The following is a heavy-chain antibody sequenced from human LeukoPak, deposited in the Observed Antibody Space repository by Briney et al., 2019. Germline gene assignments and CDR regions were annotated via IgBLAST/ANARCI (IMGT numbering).Heavy chain of an antibody. CDR1: EFTFSRYS. Sequence: GGSLRLSCAASEFTFSRYSMHWVRQAPGKGLEWISCISRSSRTIYYADSVKGRFTISRDNSKNTLYLQMNSLRAEDTAVYYCAKVRDYYDSSGYDYWGQGTLVTVSS. CDR2: ISRSSRTI. J-gene: IGHJ4*02. V-gene: IGHV3-48*01. CDR3: AKVRDYYDSSGYDY. D-gene: IGHD3-22*01.